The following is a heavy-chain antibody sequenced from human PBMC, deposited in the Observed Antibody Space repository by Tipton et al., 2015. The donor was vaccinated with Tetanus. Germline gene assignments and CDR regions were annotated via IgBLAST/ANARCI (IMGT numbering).Heavy chain of an antibody. Sequence: LRLSCTVSGGSITISSYYWGWIRQPPGKGLEWIGSIYYSGSTYYNLSLKSRVTISVDTSKNQFSLKLSSVTAADTAVYYCARLKKSSLYGSGSYYTESWGQGTLVTVSS. J-gene: IGHJ5*02. CDR1: GGSITISSYY. CDR2: IYYSGST. D-gene: IGHD3-10*01. CDR3: ARLKKSSLYGSGSYYTES. V-gene: IGHV4-39*01.